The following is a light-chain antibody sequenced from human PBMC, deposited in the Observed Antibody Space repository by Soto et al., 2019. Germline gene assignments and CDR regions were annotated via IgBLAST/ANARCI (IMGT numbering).Light chain of an antibody. J-gene: IGKJ4*01. V-gene: IGKV1-39*01. CDR1: QRISSY. Sequence: DIQMTQSPSSLSASVGDRFTITCRASQRISSYLNWYQQKPGKAPKLLIYAASSLQSGVPSRFSGSGSGTDFTLTISSLQPEDFATYYCQQSYSTPLTFGGGTKVDIK. CDR3: QQSYSTPLT. CDR2: AAS.